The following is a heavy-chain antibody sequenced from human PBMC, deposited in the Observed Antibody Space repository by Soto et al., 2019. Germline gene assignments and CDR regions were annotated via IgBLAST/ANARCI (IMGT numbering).Heavy chain of an antibody. V-gene: IGHV3-23*01. D-gene: IGHD3-10*01. Sequence: GGSLRLSCTASGFTFSNSAMSWVRQAPGKGLEWVSAISSSGGTTYYADSVKGRFTISRDNSKNTLYLQMNSLRSDDTAVYYCASYGSGSYPRFDPWGQGTLVTVSS. CDR1: GFTFSNSA. CDR2: ISSSGGTT. J-gene: IGHJ5*02. CDR3: ASYGSGSYPRFDP.